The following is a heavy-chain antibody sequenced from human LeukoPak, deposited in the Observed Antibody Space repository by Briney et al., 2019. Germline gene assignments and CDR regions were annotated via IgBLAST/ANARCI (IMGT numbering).Heavy chain of an antibody. CDR2: ISAYNGNT. CDR3: AREARDDILTGYYPYYFDY. J-gene: IGHJ4*02. CDR1: GYTFTSYD. V-gene: IGHV1-18*01. D-gene: IGHD3-9*01. Sequence: GASVKVSCKASGYTFTSYDINWVRQATGQGLEWMGWISAYNGNTNYAQKLQGRVTMTTDTSTSTAYMELRSLRSDDTAVYYCAREARDDILTGYYPYYFDYWGQGTLVTVSS.